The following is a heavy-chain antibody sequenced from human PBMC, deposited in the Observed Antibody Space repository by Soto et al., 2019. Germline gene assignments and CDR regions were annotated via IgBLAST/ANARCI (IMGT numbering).Heavy chain of an antibody. CDR1: GFTFSGSA. J-gene: IGHJ5*02. Sequence: HPGGSLRLSCAASGFTFSGSAMHWVRQASGKGLEWVGRIRSKANSYATAYAASVKGRFTISRDDSKNTAYLQMNSLKTEDTAVYYCTRQGGDIAAASGSFGFDPWGQGTLVTVSS. CDR3: TRQGGDIAAASGSFGFDP. CDR2: IRSKANSYAT. V-gene: IGHV3-73*01. D-gene: IGHD6-13*01.